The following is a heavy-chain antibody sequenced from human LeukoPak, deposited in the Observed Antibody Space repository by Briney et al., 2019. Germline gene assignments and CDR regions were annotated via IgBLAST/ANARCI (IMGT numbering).Heavy chain of an antibody. Sequence: SETLSLTCTVSGGSISSSSYYWGWIRQPPGKGLEWIGRIYTSGSTNYNPSLKSRVTISVDTSKKQFSLKLSSVTAADTAVYYCAREKIGYYDSSGRGWFDPWGQGTLVTVSS. CDR2: IYTSGST. CDR1: GGSISSSSYY. V-gene: IGHV4-39*07. J-gene: IGHJ5*02. CDR3: AREKIGYYDSSGRGWFDP. D-gene: IGHD3-22*01.